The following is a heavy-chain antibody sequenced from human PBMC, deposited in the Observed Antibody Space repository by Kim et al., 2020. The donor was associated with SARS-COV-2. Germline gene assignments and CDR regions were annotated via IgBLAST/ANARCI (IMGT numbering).Heavy chain of an antibody. CDR2: ISGSGGST. D-gene: IGHD3-10*01. CDR3: ANELWEITMVRGVMKNDY. CDR1: GFTFSSYA. J-gene: IGHJ4*02. Sequence: GGSLRLSCAASGFTFSSYAMSWVRQAPGKGLEWVSAISGSGGSTYYADSVKGRFTISRDNSKNTLYLQMNSLRAEDTAVYYCANELWEITMVRGVMKNDYWGQGTLVTVSS. V-gene: IGHV3-23*01.